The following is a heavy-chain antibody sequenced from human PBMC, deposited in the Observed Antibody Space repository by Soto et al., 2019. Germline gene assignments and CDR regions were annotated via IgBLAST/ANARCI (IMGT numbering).Heavy chain of an antibody. V-gene: IGHV4-61*01. J-gene: IGHJ5*02. CDR3: ARGMEMPTNDVNWFDP. CDR1: GVSVSSSYYY. Sequence: SETLSLTCSVSGVSVSSSYYYWSWIRQSPGKGFEWIGFVYYSGYTSYSPSLRSRVTLLVDTSKNQFSLNMYSVTAADTAIYYCARGMEMPTNDVNWFDPWGQGILVTVSS. D-gene: IGHD1-1*01. CDR2: VYYSGYT.